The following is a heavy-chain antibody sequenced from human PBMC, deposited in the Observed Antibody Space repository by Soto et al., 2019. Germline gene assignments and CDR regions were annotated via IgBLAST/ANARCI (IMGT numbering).Heavy chain of an antibody. CDR1: GGSVRAPDW. CDR3: AILPLGCSANNCDFDP. Sequence: PSETLSLTCTLSGGSVRAPDWCPCVRQSPDKGLEWLVEVHIRGHSKYNPSLMRRGSMAIDSSKNQFYLNLHSVTAADTAIYYFAILPLGCSANNCDFDPGGQGTQVTFS. CDR2: VHIRGHS. D-gene: IGHD1-1*01. J-gene: IGHJ5*01. V-gene: IGHV4-4*02.